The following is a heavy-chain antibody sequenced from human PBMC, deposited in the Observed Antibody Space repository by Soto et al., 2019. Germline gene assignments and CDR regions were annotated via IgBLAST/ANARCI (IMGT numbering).Heavy chain of an antibody. V-gene: IGHV3-21*01. CDR3: AIHPPYYYDSSGPIGLDY. J-gene: IGHJ4*02. CDR2: ISSSSSYI. D-gene: IGHD3-22*01. Sequence: PGCSLRLSCAASGFTFSSYSMNWVRQAPGKGLEWVSSISSSSSYIYYADSVKGRFTISRDNAKNSLYLQMNSLRAEDTAVYYCAIHPPYYYDSSGPIGLDYWGQGTLVTGSS. CDR1: GFTFSSYS.